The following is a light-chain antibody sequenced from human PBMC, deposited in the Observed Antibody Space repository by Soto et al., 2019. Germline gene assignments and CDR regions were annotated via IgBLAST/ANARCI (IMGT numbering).Light chain of an antibody. CDR3: QQCGSSPLT. Sequence: EIVMTQSPATLSVSPGERATLSCRASQSVSSSYLAWYQQKPGQAPRLLIYGASSRATGIPDRFSGSGSGTDFTLTISRLEPEDFAVYYCQQCGSSPLTFGGGTKVDIK. V-gene: IGKV3-20*01. CDR2: GAS. CDR1: QSVSSSY. J-gene: IGKJ4*01.